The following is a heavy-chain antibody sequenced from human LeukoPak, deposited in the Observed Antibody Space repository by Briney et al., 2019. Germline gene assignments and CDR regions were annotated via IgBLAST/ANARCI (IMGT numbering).Heavy chain of an antibody. CDR3: ASQPGYAHGAFDY. V-gene: IGHV1-69*13. CDR2: IIPIFGTA. CDR1: GGTFSSYA. J-gene: IGHJ4*02. Sequence: SVKVSCKASGGTFSSYAISWVRQAPGQGLEWMGGIIPIFGTANYAQKFQGRVMITADESTSTAYMELSSLRSEDTAVYYCASQPGYAHGAFDYWGQGTLVTVSS. D-gene: IGHD2-8*01.